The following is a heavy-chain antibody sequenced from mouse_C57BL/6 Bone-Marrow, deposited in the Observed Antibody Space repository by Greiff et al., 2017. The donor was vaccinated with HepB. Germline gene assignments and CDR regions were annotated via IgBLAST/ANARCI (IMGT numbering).Heavy chain of an antibody. Sequence: EVKVVESGAELVRPGASVKLSCTASGFNIKDDYMHWVKQRPEQGLEWIGWIDPENGDTEYASKFQGKATITADTSSNTAYLQLSSLTSEDTAVYYCTTYYYDYDAFAYWGQGTRVTVSA. CDR1: GFNIKDDY. CDR3: TTYYYDYDAFAY. CDR2: IDPENGDT. V-gene: IGHV14-4*01. J-gene: IGHJ3*01. D-gene: IGHD2-4*01.